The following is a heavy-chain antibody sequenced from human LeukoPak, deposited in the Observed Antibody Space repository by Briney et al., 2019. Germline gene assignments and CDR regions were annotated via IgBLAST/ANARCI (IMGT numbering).Heavy chain of an antibody. J-gene: IGHJ4*02. CDR1: GYTFTNYY. Sequence: ASVKVSCKASGYTFTNYYMHWVRQAPGQGLEWMGIINPSGGSTSYAQKFQGRVTMTRDTSTSTVYMELSSLRSEDTAVYYCARVPLSGYSLDYWGQGTLVTVSS. V-gene: IGHV1-46*01. CDR2: INPSGGST. CDR3: ARVPLSGYSLDY. D-gene: IGHD2-15*01.